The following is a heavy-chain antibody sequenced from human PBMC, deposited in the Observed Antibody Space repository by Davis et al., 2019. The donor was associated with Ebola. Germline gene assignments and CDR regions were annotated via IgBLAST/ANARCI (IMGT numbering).Heavy chain of an antibody. CDR3: ARAYSGQSPITHYMDV. Sequence: PGGSLRLSCAASGFTFDDYAMHWVRQAPGKGLEWVSGISWNSGSIGYADSVKGRFTISRDNAKNSLYLQMNSLRAEDTAVYYCARAYSGQSPITHYMDVWGKGTTVTVSS. CDR2: ISWNSGSI. D-gene: IGHD1-14*01. J-gene: IGHJ6*03. V-gene: IGHV3-9*01. CDR1: GFTFDDYA.